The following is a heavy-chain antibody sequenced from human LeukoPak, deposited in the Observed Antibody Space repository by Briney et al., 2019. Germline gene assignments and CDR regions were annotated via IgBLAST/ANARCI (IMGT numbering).Heavy chain of an antibody. CDR2: IMQDGSEK. V-gene: IGHV3-7*01. J-gene: IGHJ3*01. D-gene: IGHD4-17*01. Sequence: GGSLRLSCIASGFTFSSHWMIWVRQAPGKGLEWVASIMQDGSEKYYVDSVKGRFIISRDNAKNSLYLQMNSLRAEDTAVYYCARESTKYGAYVSGFDFWGQGTMVTVSS. CDR3: ARESTKYGAYVSGFDF. CDR1: GFTFSSHW.